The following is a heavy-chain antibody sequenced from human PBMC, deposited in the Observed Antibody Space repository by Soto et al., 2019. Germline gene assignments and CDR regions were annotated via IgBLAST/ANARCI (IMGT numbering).Heavy chain of an antibody. Sequence: SETLSLTCTVSGGSISSYYWSWIRQPPGKGLEWIGYIYYSGSTNYNPFLKSRVTISVDTSKNQFSLKLSSVTAADTAVYYCARHNYNIILNWFDPWGQGTLVTVSS. CDR3: ARHNYNIILNWFDP. J-gene: IGHJ5*02. D-gene: IGHD3-10*01. CDR1: GGSISSYY. CDR2: IYYSGST. V-gene: IGHV4-59*08.